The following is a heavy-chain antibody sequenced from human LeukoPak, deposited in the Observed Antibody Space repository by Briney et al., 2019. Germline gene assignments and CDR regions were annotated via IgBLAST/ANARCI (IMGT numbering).Heavy chain of an antibody. V-gene: IGHV4-39*07. J-gene: IGHJ5*02. D-gene: IGHD1-14*01. Sequence: SETLSLTCTVSGGSISSGGYYWSWIRQPPGKGLEWIGEINHSGSTNYNPSLKSRVTISVDTSKNQFSLKLSSVTAADTAVYYRARANKVFQRWPAGTRRGWFDPWGQGTLVTVSS. CDR2: INHSGST. CDR1: GGSISSGGYY. CDR3: ARANKVFQRWPAGTRRGWFDP.